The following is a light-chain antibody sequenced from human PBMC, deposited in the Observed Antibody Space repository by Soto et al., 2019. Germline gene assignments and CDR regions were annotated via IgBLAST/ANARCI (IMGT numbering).Light chain of an antibody. CDR1: QTISSW. V-gene: IGKV1-5*03. CDR2: KAA. J-gene: IGKJ1*01. CDR3: QHYNSYSEA. Sequence: DIQMTQSPSTLSGSVGDRVTIPCRAGQTISSWLAGYQQKPGKAPKLLIYKAATLKSGVPSRFSGSGSGTEFTLTISSLQPDDFATDYCQHYNSYSEAFDQGTKVDI.